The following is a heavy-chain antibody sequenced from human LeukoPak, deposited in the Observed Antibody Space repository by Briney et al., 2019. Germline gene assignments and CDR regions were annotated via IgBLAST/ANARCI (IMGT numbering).Heavy chain of an antibody. V-gene: IGHV4-4*07. D-gene: IGHD3-22*01. CDR2: IYISGST. J-gene: IGHJ6*03. CDR1: GGSISSYY. Sequence: PSETLSLTCTVSGGSISSYYWNWIRQPAGKGLEWIGRIYISGSTNYSPSLKSRVTMSVDTSKNQFSLKLSSVIAADTAVYYCARSDRYFYYYYMDVWGKGTTVTVSS. CDR3: ARSDRYFYYYYMDV.